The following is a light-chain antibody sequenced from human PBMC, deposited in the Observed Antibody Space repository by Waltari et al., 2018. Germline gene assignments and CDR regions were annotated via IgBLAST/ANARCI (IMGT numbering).Light chain of an antibody. V-gene: IGKV1-39*01. CDR1: QEISIF. J-gene: IGKJ4*01. Sequence: DIQMTQSPSPLSASVGDRVSISCRASQEISIFLNWYQQKPGKAPKLLVSYASNLQRGVPARFSGTGSGTDFTLVISSLQPEDFATYFCQQSYTSLLTFGGGTRVDIK. CDR2: YAS. CDR3: QQSYTSLLT.